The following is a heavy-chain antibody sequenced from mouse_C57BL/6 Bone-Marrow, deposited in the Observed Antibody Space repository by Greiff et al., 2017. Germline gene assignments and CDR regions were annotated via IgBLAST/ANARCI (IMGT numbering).Heavy chain of an antibody. Sequence: QVTLKESGPGILQPSQTLSLTCSFSGFSLSTFGMGVGWIRQPSGQGLEWLAHICCDDDKNYNPALEIRLTISKDTSKNQVFLKIANVDTAYTATYDWARPLTFYYFDYWGQGTTLTGSS. J-gene: IGHJ2*01. CDR3: ARPLTFYYFDY. CDR1: GFSLSTFGMG. D-gene: IGHD4-1*01. CDR2: ICCDDDK. V-gene: IGHV8-8*01.